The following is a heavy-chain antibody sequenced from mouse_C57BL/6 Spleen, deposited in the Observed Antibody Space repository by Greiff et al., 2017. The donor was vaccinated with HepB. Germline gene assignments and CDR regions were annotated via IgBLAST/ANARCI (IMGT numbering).Heavy chain of an antibody. J-gene: IGHJ2*01. Sequence: QVQLQQSGAELVKPGASVKLSCKASGYTFTSYWMHWVKQRPGQGLEWIGMIHPNSGSTNYNEKFKSKATLTVDKSSSTAYMQLSSLTSEDSAVYYCARLRYYGYGGYWGQGTTLTVSA. V-gene: IGHV1-64*01. CDR1: GYTFTSYW. CDR2: IHPNSGST. CDR3: ARLRYYGYGGY. D-gene: IGHD1-2*01.